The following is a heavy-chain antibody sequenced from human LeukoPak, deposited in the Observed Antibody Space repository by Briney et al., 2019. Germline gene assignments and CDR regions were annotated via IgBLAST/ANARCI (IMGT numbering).Heavy chain of an antibody. Sequence: PGGSLRLSCAASGFTFGNFWMTWVRQAPGKGLEWVANMKQDGREQYYVDSVKGRFTISRDNAKNSVYLQMNSLRDEDTAVYYCARGGGSGRWGSAFDMWGQGTMVTVSS. D-gene: IGHD6-19*01. CDR1: GFTFGNFW. CDR3: ARGGGSGRWGSAFDM. V-gene: IGHV3-7*01. CDR2: MKQDGREQ. J-gene: IGHJ3*02.